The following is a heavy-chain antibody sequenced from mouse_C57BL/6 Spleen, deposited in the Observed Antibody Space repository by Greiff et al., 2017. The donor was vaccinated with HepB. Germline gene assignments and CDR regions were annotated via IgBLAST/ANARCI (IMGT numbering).Heavy chain of an antibody. V-gene: IGHV1-80*01. CDR2: IYPGDGDT. CDR3: ARGEFYGSSYEYFDV. Sequence: QVQLQQSGAELVKPGASVKISCKASGYAFSSYWMNWVKQRPGKGLEWIGQIYPGDGDTNYNGKFKGKATLTADKSSSTAYMQLSSLTSEDSAVYFCARGEFYGSSYEYFDVWGTGTTVTVSS. J-gene: IGHJ1*03. CDR1: GYAFSSYW. D-gene: IGHD1-1*01.